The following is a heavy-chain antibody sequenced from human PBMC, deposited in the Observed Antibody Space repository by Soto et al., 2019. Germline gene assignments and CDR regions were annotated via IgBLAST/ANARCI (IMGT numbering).Heavy chain of an antibody. CDR1: GFTFDEYA. J-gene: IGHJ4*02. V-gene: IGHV3-43D*04. D-gene: IGHD6-19*01. CDR3: AKDAKRTNGWYYFDF. CDR2: ISWDGSNR. Sequence: PGGSLRLSCAASGFTFDEYAMHWVRQPPGKGLEWVSLISWDGSNRYYADSVQGRFTISRDNSKGTLFLQMNSLRVEDTAVYFCAKDAKRTNGWYYFDFRGPGALVTVSS.